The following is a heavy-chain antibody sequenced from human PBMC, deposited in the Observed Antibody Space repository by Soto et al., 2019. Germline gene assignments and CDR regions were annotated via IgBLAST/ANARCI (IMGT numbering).Heavy chain of an antibody. V-gene: IGHV1-69*13. Sequence: SVKVSCKAPGGTFNKYAIDWVRQAPGQGLEWMGGIIPLFGTANYAQKFQGRVTITADEATSTAYMELSRLRSEDTAVYYCARQFDYDTSGYYYAYWGQGTLVTVSS. D-gene: IGHD3-22*01. J-gene: IGHJ4*02. CDR2: IIPLFGTA. CDR1: GGTFNKYA. CDR3: ARQFDYDTSGYYYAY.